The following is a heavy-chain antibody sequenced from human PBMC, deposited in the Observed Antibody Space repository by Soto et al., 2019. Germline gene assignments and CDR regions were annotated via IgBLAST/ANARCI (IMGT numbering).Heavy chain of an antibody. CDR3: AAVVIPAPYYHHLDV. D-gene: IGHD2-15*01. Sequence: GGSLRLSCAASGFTYSNYWMHWVRQAPGKGLVWVSRLNSDGSSTNYADSVKGRFTTSRDNAKNTLYLQMNSLRAEDTAVYYCAAVVIPAPYYHHLDVWGKGTTVTVSS. CDR1: GFTYSNYW. J-gene: IGHJ6*03. CDR2: LNSDGSST. V-gene: IGHV3-74*01.